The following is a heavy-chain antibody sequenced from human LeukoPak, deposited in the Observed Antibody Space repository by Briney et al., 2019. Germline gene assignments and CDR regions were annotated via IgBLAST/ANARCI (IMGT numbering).Heavy chain of an antibody. V-gene: IGHV4-34*01. CDR2: INHSGST. J-gene: IGHJ4*02. Sequence: SETLSLTCAVYGGSFSGYYWSWIRQPPGKGLEWIGEINHSGSTNYNPSLKSRVTISVDTSKNQFSLKLSSVTAADTAVYYCARNYYGSGSPMDYWGQGTLVTVSS. D-gene: IGHD3-10*01. CDR3: ARNYYGSGSPMDY. CDR1: GGSFSGYY.